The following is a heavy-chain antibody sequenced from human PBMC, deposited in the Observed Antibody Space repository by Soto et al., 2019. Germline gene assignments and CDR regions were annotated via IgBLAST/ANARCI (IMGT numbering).Heavy chain of an antibody. J-gene: IGHJ4*02. D-gene: IGHD3-9*01. V-gene: IGHV3-43*01. CDR2: IGWDGGRT. CDR3: ARDIDILSGYHDN. Sequence: GGSLRLSCAASGFRFDDYTMHWVRQAPEKRLEWVSLIGWDGGRTEYADSVKGRFTISRENSKNSLYLQMNSVRTEDTALYYCARDIDILSGYHDNWGQGTLVNVSS. CDR1: GFRFDDYT.